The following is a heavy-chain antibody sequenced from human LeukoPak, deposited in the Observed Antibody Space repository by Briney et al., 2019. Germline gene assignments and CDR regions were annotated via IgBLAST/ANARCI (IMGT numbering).Heavy chain of an antibody. CDR1: GFTFSSYS. J-gene: IGHJ4*02. CDR3: ARGSEYGDYVDY. V-gene: IGHV3-21*01. Sequence: PGGSLRLSCAASGFTFSSYSMNWVRQAPGKGLEWVSSISSSSSYIYYADSVKGRFTISRDNAKNTLYLQMNSLRAEDTAVYYCARGSEYGDYVDYWGQGTLVTVSS. D-gene: IGHD4-17*01. CDR2: ISSSSSYI.